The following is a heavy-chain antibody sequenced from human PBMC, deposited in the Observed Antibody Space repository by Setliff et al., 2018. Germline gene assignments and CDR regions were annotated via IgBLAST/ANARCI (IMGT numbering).Heavy chain of an antibody. Sequence: SETLSLTCTVSGGSISSSNYYWGWIRQPPGKGLEWIGNIYYGGSAYYNPSLKSRVTISVDTSKNQFSLKLSSVTAADTAMYYCARILGYCSGGSCYVPYWGQGTLVTISS. J-gene: IGHJ4*02. D-gene: IGHD2-15*01. CDR3: ARILGYCSGGSCYVPY. CDR2: IYYGGSA. V-gene: IGHV4-39*07. CDR1: GGSISSSNYY.